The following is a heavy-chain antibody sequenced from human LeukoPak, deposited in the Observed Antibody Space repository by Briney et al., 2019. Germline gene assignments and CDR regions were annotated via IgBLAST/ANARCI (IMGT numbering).Heavy chain of an antibody. V-gene: IGHV4-39*02. CDR3: ARDKYDILTGYPDAFDI. J-gene: IGHJ3*02. CDR2: IYYSGST. D-gene: IGHD3-9*01. Sequence: SETLSLTCTVSGGSISSSSHYWAWIRQPPGKGLEWIGSIYYSGSTYYNPSLRSRVTISVDTSKSQFSLKLSSVTAADTAVYYCARDKYDILTGYPDAFDIWGQGTMVTVSS. CDR1: GGSISSSSHY.